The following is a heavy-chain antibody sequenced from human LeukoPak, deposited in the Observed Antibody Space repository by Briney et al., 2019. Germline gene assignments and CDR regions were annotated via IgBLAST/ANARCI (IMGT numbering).Heavy chain of an antibody. D-gene: IGHD6-13*01. J-gene: IGHJ3*02. CDR2: IKTSGST. Sequence: PSETLSLTCTVSGGSISSYYWSWIRQPATKGLEWIGRIKTSGSTNYNPSLKSRVTMSVDTSKNQFSLKLSSVTAADTAIYYCARDEPDSSSWYGDAFDIWGQGTMVTVSS. CDR3: ARDEPDSSSWYGDAFDI. V-gene: IGHV4-4*07. CDR1: GGSISSYY.